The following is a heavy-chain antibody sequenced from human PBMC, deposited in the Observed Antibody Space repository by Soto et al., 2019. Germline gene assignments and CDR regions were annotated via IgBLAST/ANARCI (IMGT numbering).Heavy chain of an antibody. V-gene: IGHV1-18*01. CDR3: ARQNYYSGMDV. CDR2: ISAYNGNT. J-gene: IGHJ6*02. CDR1: GYTFSSDF. Sequence: QVQLVQSGAEVKKPGASVKVSCKASGYTFSSDFITWVRQAPGQGLEWMGWISAYNGNTNYAPMLQGRVTMTTDTSTATAYMEMRSLRSDDTAVYYCARQNYYSGMDVWGQGTTVTVSS.